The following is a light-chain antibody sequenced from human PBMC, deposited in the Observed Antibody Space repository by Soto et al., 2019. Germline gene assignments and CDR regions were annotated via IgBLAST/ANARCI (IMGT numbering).Light chain of an antibody. CDR3: SLYTSRTTLV. V-gene: IGLV2-14*01. J-gene: IGLJ2*01. CDR2: DVS. CDR1: TSDVGVFNY. Sequence: QSALTQPASVSGSPGQSITISCTGTTSDVGVFNYVSWYQQHPGKAPNLMISDVSNRPSGVSNRFPGSKSGNAASLTISGLEGEDDADFFCSLYTSRTTLVFGGGPKVT.